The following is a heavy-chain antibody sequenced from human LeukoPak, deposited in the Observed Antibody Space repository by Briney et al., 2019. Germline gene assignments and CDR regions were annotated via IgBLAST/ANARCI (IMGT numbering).Heavy chain of an antibody. Sequence: GGSLRLSCVASGFTFSNYHMNWVRQAPGKGLEWVSSITTSSGYIYYSDSVKGRFTISRDNAKNSLFLQMNSLRAEDTAVYYCARFALKTPPTDWGQGTLVTVSS. CDR3: ARFALKTPPTD. V-gene: IGHV3-21*01. J-gene: IGHJ4*02. CDR2: ITTSSGYI. CDR1: GFTFSNYH.